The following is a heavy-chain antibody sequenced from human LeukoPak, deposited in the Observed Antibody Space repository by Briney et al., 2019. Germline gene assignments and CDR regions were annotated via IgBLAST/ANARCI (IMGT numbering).Heavy chain of an antibody. V-gene: IGHV3-21*01. J-gene: IGHJ4*02. CDR1: AFTFSSYS. Sequence: GGSLRLSCAASAFTFSSYSMNWVRQAPGKALEWVSSITSSGAYIFYADSVRGRFTISRDNAKDSLYLQMNSLRAEDTAVYYCARDRGYGDYAYYFDYWGQGTLVTVSS. CDR2: ITSSGAYI. D-gene: IGHD4-17*01. CDR3: ARDRGYGDYAYYFDY.